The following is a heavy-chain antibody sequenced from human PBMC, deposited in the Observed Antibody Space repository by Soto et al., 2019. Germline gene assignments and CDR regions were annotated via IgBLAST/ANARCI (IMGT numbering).Heavy chain of an antibody. D-gene: IGHD4-17*01. Sequence: GASVKVSCKASGYTFTGYYMHWVRQTPGQGLEWMGWINPNSGGTNYAQKFQGWVTMTRDTSISTAYMELSRLRSDDTAVYYCARADDYGDYFDYWGQGTLVTVSS. CDR1: GYTFTGYY. V-gene: IGHV1-2*04. CDR3: ARADDYGDYFDY. J-gene: IGHJ4*02. CDR2: INPNSGGT.